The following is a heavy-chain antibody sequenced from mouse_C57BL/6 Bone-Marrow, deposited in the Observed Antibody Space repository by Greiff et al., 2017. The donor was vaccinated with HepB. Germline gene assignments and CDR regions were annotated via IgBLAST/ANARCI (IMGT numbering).Heavy chain of an antibody. CDR2: IDPSDSYT. J-gene: IGHJ1*03. V-gene: IGHV1-69*01. Sequence: QVQLKQPGAELVMPGASVKLSCKASGYTFTSYWMHWVKQRPGQGLEWIGEIDPSDSYTNYNQKFKGKSTLTVDKSSSTAYMQLSSLTSEDSAVYYCARSRVNWYFDVWGTGTTVTVSS. CDR3: ARSRVNWYFDV. D-gene: IGHD2-2*01. CDR1: GYTFTSYW.